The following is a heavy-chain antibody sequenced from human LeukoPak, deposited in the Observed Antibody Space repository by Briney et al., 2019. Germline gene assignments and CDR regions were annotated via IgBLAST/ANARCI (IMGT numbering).Heavy chain of an antibody. CDR1: GLSFNDYR. CDR2: IKQDGSEK. CDR3: VRGPHIAATSY. J-gene: IGHJ4*02. D-gene: IGHD6-25*01. V-gene: IGHV3-7*03. Sequence: GGSRRLSCVASGLSFNDYRMTWVRQAPGKGLEWVANIKQDGSEKQYVDSVKGRFAISRDNAKKSLYLQINTLRAEDTAVYYCVRGPHIAATSYWGQGTLVTVSS.